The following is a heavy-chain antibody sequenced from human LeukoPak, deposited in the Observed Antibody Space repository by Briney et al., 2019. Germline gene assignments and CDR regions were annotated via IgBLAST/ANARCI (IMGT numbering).Heavy chain of an antibody. CDR1: GFTFDDYG. Sequence: GGSLRLSCAASGFTFDDYGMSWVRQAPGMGLEWVSGINWNGGSTGYADSVKGRFTISRDNAKNSLYLQMNSLRAEDTALYYCERSGDYKDYYYYMDVRGKGTTVTVSS. D-gene: IGHD4-17*01. CDR2: INWNGGST. V-gene: IGHV3-20*04. CDR3: ERSGDYKDYYYYMDV. J-gene: IGHJ6*03.